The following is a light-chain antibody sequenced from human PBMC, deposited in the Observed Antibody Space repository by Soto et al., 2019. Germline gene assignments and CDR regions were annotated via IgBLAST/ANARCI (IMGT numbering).Light chain of an antibody. Sequence: VALTQSPLSLPVTLGQPTSISCRSRQSLVYSDGNTSFIWFHQRPGQSPRRLIYNVSNRDSGVPDRFSGSGSGTDFTLKISRVEAEDVGVYYCMQGPHSPLTFGGGTKVEIK. CDR2: NVS. J-gene: IGKJ4*01. CDR3: MQGPHSPLT. V-gene: IGKV2-30*01. CDR1: QSLVYSDGNTS.